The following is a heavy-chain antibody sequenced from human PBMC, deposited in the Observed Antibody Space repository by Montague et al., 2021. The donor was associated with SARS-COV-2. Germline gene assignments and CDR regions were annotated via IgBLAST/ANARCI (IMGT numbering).Heavy chain of an antibody. D-gene: IGHD6-13*01. CDR2: ISGDGGNT. CDR3: AKGFAHSTSSWYERFDY. Sequence: SLRLSCAASGFTFDDYAMHWVRQAPGKGLEWVSLISGDGGNTYYXDSXKGRFTISRDNSQNSLYLQMNSLRTEDTAFYYCAKGFAHSTSSWYERFDYWGQGALVTVSS. J-gene: IGHJ4*02. V-gene: IGHV3-43*02. CDR1: GFTFDDYA.